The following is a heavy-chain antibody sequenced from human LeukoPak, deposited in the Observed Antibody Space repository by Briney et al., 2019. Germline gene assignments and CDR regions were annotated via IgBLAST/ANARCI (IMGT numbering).Heavy chain of an antibody. J-gene: IGHJ4*02. V-gene: IGHV3-74*01. CDR1: GFSFSSYW. CDR2: INSDGSTT. Sequence: GGSLRLSCAASGFSFSSYWMHWVRQAPGEGLVWVSRINSDGSTTSYADSVKGRFTISRDNSKNTLYLQMNSLRAEDTAVYYCGKRSPNSSSWYYFDYWGQGTLVTVSS. CDR3: GKRSPNSSSWYYFDY. D-gene: IGHD6-13*01.